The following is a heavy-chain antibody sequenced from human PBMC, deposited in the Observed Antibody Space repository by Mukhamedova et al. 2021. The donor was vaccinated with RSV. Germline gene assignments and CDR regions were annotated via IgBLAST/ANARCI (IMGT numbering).Heavy chain of an antibody. J-gene: IGHJ4*02. CDR3: ARTLLHDYVDYPPDY. CDR2: ISSSGSTI. Sequence: GLEWVSYISSSGSTIYYADSVKGRFTISRDNAKNSLYLQMNSLRAEDTAVYYCARTLLHDYVDYPPDYWGQGTLVTVSS. V-gene: IGHV3-48*03. D-gene: IGHD4-17*01.